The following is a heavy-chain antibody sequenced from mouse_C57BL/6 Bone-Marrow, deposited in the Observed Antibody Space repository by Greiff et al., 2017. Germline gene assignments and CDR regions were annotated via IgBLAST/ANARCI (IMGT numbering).Heavy chain of an antibody. CDR2: IYPSDSET. D-gene: IGHD2-5*01. CDR3: AYYSNSFAY. Sequence: QVQLQQPGAELVRPGSSVKLSCKASGYTFTSYWMDWVKQRPGQGLEWIGNIYPSDSETHYNQKFKDKATLTVDKSSSTSYMQLSSLTSEDSAVYYCAYYSNSFAYWGQGTLVTVSA. V-gene: IGHV1-61*01. CDR1: GYTFTSYW. J-gene: IGHJ3*01.